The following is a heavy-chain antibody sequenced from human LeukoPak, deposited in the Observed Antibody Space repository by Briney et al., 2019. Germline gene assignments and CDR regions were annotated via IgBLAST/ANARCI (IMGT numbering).Heavy chain of an antibody. CDR1: GDSISSYY. CDR2: IYYSGST. Sequence: SETLSLTCAVSGDSISSYYWSWIRQPPGKGLEWIGYIYYSGSTNYNPSLKSRVTISVDTSKNQFSLKLSSVTAADTAVYFCARSERIIMILGGAFDVWGQGTMVTVSS. V-gene: IGHV4-59*08. D-gene: IGHD3-22*01. CDR3: ARSERIIMILGGAFDV. J-gene: IGHJ3*01.